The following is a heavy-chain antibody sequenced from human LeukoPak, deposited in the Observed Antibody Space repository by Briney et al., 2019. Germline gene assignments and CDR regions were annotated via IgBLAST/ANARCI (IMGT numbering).Heavy chain of an antibody. J-gene: IGHJ5*02. V-gene: IGHV3-15*01. CDR3: TTDVLDNWLDP. CDR1: GFTFSNAW. CDR2: IKSKTDGGTT. Sequence: GGSLRLSCAASGFTFSNAWMSWVRQAPGKGLEWVGRIKSKTDGGTTDYAAPVKGRFTISRDDSKNTLYLQMNSLKTEDTTVYYCTTDVLDNWLDPWGQGTLVTVSS.